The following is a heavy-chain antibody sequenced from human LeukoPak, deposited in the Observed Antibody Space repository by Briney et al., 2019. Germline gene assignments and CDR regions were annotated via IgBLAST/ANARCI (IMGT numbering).Heavy chain of an antibody. Sequence: PGGSLRLSCAASGFIVGHYYMSWVRQAPGKGLECVSVIYTDDTTYYADSVKGRFTISRDDSKNTLSLQMDSLSAEDTAVYYFARDRAGTDPWGQGTLVTVSS. V-gene: IGHV3-53*01. CDR1: GFIVGHYY. CDR3: ARDRAGTDP. CDR2: IYTDDTT. D-gene: IGHD1-7*01. J-gene: IGHJ5*02.